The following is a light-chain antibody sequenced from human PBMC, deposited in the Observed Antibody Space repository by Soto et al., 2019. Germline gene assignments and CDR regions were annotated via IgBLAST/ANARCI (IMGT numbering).Light chain of an antibody. J-gene: IGLJ1*01. Sequence: QSALTQPRSVSESPGQSVTISCTGTSSDVGGYNYVSWYQQHPGKAPKLMIFDVSKRPSGVPDRFSGSKSGNTASLTISGLQAEDEADFYCCSYAGSYTFGVFGTGTKVTVL. CDR2: DVS. CDR3: CSYAGSYTFGV. V-gene: IGLV2-11*01. CDR1: SSDVGGYNY.